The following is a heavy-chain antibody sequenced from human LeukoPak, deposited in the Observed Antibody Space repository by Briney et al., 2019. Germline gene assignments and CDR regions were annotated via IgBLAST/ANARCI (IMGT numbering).Heavy chain of an antibody. CDR3: ATAIRKYSSGWYPFDY. Sequence: ASVKVSCKASGYTFTSYDINWVRQATGQGLEWMGWMNPNSGNTGYAQKFQGRVTITRNTSISTAYMELSSLRSEDTAVYYCATAIRKYSSGWYPFDYWGQGTLVTVSS. V-gene: IGHV1-8*03. D-gene: IGHD6-19*01. CDR1: GYTFTSYD. J-gene: IGHJ4*02. CDR2: MNPNSGNT.